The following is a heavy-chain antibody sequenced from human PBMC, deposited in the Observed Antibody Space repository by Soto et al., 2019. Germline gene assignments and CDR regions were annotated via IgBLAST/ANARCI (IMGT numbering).Heavy chain of an antibody. V-gene: IGHV4-39*01. Sequence: QLQLQESGPGLVKPSETLSLTCTVSGGSISSSSYYWGWIRQPPGKGLEWIGSIYYSGSTYYNPSLKSRVTISVDTSKTLFSLKLSSVTAADTAVYYCATLLSYDYGDQGDYYYYYGMDVWGQGTTVTVSS. CDR2: IYYSGST. CDR1: GGSISSSSYY. J-gene: IGHJ6*02. D-gene: IGHD4-17*01. CDR3: ATLLSYDYGDQGDYYYYYGMDV.